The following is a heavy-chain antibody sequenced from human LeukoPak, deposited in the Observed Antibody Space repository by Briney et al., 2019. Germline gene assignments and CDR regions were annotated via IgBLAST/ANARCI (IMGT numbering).Heavy chain of an antibody. Sequence: GGSLRLSCAASGFIFSRCGMNWVRQAPGKGLEWVSSISGSGTNIYYADSVKGRFTISRDNAKSSLYLQMNSLRAEDTAVYYCAREFRPKMMYGGNAVYYGMDVWGQGTTVTVSS. CDR1: GFIFSRCG. D-gene: IGHD4-23*01. J-gene: IGHJ6*02. CDR2: ISGSGTNI. V-gene: IGHV3-21*01. CDR3: AREFRPKMMYGGNAVYYGMDV.